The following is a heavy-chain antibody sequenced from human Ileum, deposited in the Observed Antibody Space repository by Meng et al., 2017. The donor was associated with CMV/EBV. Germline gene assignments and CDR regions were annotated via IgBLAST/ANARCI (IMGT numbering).Heavy chain of an antibody. Sequence: QVQLQESGPGLVKPSQTLSLTCTVSGGSISSGSYYWSWIRQPAGKGLEWIGRIYTSGSTNYNPSLKSRVTISVDTSKNQFSLKLSSVTAADTAVYYCARDSYSSSWAMDYWGQGTLVTGSS. J-gene: IGHJ4*02. D-gene: IGHD6-13*01. CDR3: ARDSYSSSWAMDY. V-gene: IGHV4-61*02. CDR2: IYTSGST. CDR1: GGSISSGSYY.